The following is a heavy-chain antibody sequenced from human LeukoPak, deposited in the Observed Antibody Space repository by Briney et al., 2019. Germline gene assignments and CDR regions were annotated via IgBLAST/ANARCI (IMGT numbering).Heavy chain of an antibody. CDR3: ARGPYCSSTSCYTRFDP. J-gene: IGHJ5*02. V-gene: IGHV4-30-4*01. Sequence: PSQTLSLTCTVSGGSISSGDYYWSWIRQPPGKGLEWIGYIYYSGSTYYNPSLKSRVTISVDTSKNQFSLKLSSVTAADTAVYYCARGPYCSSTSCYTRFDPWGQGTLVTVSS. CDR2: IYYSGST. D-gene: IGHD2-2*02. CDR1: GGSISSGDYY.